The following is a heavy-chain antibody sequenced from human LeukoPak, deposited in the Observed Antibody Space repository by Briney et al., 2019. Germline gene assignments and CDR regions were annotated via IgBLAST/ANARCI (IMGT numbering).Heavy chain of an antibody. CDR3: AKNREGLSWFDL. Sequence: GGSLSLSCAASGFTYSNYAMNWVRQAPGRGLEWVSAISASGDRTYYADSVKGRFIISRDNSKNTLYLQMNSLRAEDTAVYSCAKNREGLSWFDLWGQGTLVTVSS. J-gene: IGHJ5*02. D-gene: IGHD3-10*01. CDR2: ISASGDRT. CDR1: GFTYSNYA. V-gene: IGHV3-23*01.